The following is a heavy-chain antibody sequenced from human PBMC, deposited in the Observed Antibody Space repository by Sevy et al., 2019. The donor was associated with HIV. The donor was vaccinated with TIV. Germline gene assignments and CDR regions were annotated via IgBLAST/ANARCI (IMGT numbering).Heavy chain of an antibody. CDR3: ASPGGTFGEGYFDY. CDR1: GGTFSSYA. CDR2: IIPIFGTA. D-gene: IGHD3-16*01. V-gene: IGHV1-69*13. J-gene: IGHJ4*02. Sequence: ASVKVSCKASGGTFSSYAISWVRQAPGQGLEWMGGIIPIFGTANYAQQFQGRVTITADESTSTAYMELSSLRSEDTAVYYCASPGGTFGEGYFDYWGQGTLVTVSS.